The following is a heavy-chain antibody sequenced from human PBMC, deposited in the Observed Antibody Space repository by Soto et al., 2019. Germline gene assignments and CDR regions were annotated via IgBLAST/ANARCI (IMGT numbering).Heavy chain of an antibody. D-gene: IGHD1-26*01. Sequence: QITLKESGPTLVQPTQTLTLTCTFSGFSLSTNKVGVGWIRQPPGKALEWLALIYWDDDTRYSPSLRSRLTITKDTSNNQVVLTMTNMDPVDTATYYCAHRLINVGPFDHWGQGTLVTVAS. CDR3: AHRLINVGPFDH. J-gene: IGHJ4*02. CDR2: IYWDDDT. V-gene: IGHV2-5*02. CDR1: GFSLSTNKVG.